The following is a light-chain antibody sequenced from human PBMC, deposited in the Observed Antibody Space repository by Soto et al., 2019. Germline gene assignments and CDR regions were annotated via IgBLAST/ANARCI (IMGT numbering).Light chain of an antibody. Sequence: ETVMPQSPATLSVSPGERATLSCRASQSISSNLAWFQQKPGQAPRLLIYDASTMATGLPARFSGSGSGTEFTLTISSLQSEDFEVYYCQQYNNWPLTFGGGTKVEIK. V-gene: IGKV3-15*01. J-gene: IGKJ4*01. CDR1: QSISSN. CDR3: QQYNNWPLT. CDR2: DAS.